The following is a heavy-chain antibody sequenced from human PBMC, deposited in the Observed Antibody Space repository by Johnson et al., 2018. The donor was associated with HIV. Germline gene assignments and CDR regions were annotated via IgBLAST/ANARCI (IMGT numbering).Heavy chain of an antibody. V-gene: IGHV3-15*01. J-gene: IGHJ3*02. CDR3: TDYNFWTKRAFDI. D-gene: IGHD3-3*01. CDR2: FKSKTEGGTT. Sequence: VQLVESGGGLVKPGGSLRLSCAASGFTFSNAGRSWVRQAPGKGREWVGRFKSKTEGGTTAYAAPLKARFTISRDDSKNTLYLQMNSLKIEDTAVYYCTDYNFWTKRAFDIWGQGTMVTVSS. CDR1: GFTFSNAG.